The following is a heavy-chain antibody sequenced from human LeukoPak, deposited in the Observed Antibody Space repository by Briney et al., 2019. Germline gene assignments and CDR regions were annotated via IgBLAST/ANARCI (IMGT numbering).Heavy chain of an antibody. CDR1: GFALSDSA. V-gene: IGHV3-73*01. J-gene: IGHJ5*02. D-gene: IGHD1-26*01. CDR3: TRDRGTYNWLDP. CDR2: IDRPAESYAT. Sequence: GGSLRLSCAASGFALSDSAIHWVRQASGKGLEWVGLIDRPAESYATAYGASVGGRFTISRDDSKNTAYLQMDSLKTEDTALYYCTRDRGTYNWLDPWGQGTLVTVSS.